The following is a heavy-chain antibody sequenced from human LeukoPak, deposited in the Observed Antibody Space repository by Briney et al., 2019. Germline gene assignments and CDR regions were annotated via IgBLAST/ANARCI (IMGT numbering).Heavy chain of an antibody. CDR1: GFTFSSYA. CDR2: ISYDGSKI. D-gene: IGHD2-15*01. V-gene: IGHV3-30*01. Sequence: PGRSLRLPCAASGFTFSSYAIPWVRQAPGKGLEWVSLISYDGSKIYYADAVKGRITISRDSSKNTVYLHMDSLRAEDTAVYYCARDGGTCSGGSCHSLLDYWGQGTLVTVSS. CDR3: ARDGGTCSGGSCHSLLDY. J-gene: IGHJ4*02.